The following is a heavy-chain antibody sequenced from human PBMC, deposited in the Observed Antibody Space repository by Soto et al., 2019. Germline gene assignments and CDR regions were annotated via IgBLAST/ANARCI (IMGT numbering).Heavy chain of an antibody. CDR2: IRDRAYNYAT. CDR1: GFVFKDSS. Sequence: EVLLVESGGGLVQPGGSLKLSCAASGFVFKDSSIHWVRQASGKGLEWVGRIRDRAYNYATSYAASVKGRFTISRDDSSNTAFLQMNSLKPEDTASYYCTRLISAAQDYWGQGTRVTVSS. CDR3: TRLISAAQDY. D-gene: IGHD3-22*01. J-gene: IGHJ4*02. V-gene: IGHV3-73*01.